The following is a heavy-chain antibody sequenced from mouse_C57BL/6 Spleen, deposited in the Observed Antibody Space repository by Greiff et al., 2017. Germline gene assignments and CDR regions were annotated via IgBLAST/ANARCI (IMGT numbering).Heavy chain of an antibody. CDR2: IYPGDGDT. V-gene: IGHV1-82*01. J-gene: IGHJ2*01. CDR1: GYAFSSSW. CDR3: ARLGGGLDY. Sequence: VQLQQSGPELVKPGASVKISCKASGYAFSSSWMNWVKQRPGKGLEWIGRIYPGDGDTNYNGKFKGKATLTADKSSSTAYMQLSSLTSEDSAVYFCARLGGGLDYWGQGTTLTVSS.